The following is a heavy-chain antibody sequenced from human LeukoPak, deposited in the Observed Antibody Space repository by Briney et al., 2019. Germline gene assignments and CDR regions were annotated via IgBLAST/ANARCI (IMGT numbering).Heavy chain of an antibody. V-gene: IGHV1-69*13. J-gene: IGHJ4*02. CDR2: IIPIFGTA. CDR1: GGTFSSYA. D-gene: IGHD6-6*01. Sequence: GASVKVSCKASGGTFSSYAISWVRQAPGQGLEWMGGIIPIFGTANYAQKFQGRVTITADESTSTAYMELSSLRSEDTAVYYCARVPGGAARPWYFDYWGQGTLVTVSS. CDR3: ARVPGGAARPWYFDY.